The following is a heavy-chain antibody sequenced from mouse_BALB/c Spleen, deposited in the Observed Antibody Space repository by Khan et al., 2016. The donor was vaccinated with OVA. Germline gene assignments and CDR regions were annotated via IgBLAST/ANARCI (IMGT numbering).Heavy chain of an antibody. D-gene: IGHD1-1*01. Sequence: QVQLQQSGPELVKPGASVKMSCKASGYTFTDFLISWLKQRPGQGLEWIGEIYPGSGYIYYNEKFKGKATLTSDKSSNTAYMQLSRLTSEDSAVYFCARAGYGGFAHWGQGTLVTVSA. V-gene: IGHV1-77*01. CDR3: ARAGYGGFAH. CDR2: IYPGSGYI. J-gene: IGHJ3*01. CDR1: GYTFTDFL.